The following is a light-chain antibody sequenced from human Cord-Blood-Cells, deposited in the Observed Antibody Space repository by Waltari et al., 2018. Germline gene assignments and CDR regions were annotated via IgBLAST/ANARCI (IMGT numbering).Light chain of an antibody. CDR2: DAS. V-gene: IGKV3-11*01. CDR3: QQRSNWPYT. Sequence: EIVLTQSPATLSLSPGARATLSFRASQSVSSYLAWYQQKPGQAPRLLIYDASNRATGIPARFSGSGSGTDFTLTISSLEPEDFAVYYCQQRSNWPYTFGQGTKLEIK. CDR1: QSVSSY. J-gene: IGKJ2*01.